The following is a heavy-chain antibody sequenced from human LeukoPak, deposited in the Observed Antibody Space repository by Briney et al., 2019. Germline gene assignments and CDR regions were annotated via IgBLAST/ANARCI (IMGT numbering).Heavy chain of an antibody. J-gene: IGHJ4*02. Sequence: ASVKVSCKASGYTFTSYYMHWVRQAPGQGLELMGIINPSGGSTSYAQKFQGRVTMTRDRSTSTVYMELSSLRSEDTAVYYCARARLPYYYDSSNPGTFDYWGQGTLVTVSS. D-gene: IGHD3-22*01. CDR1: GYTFTSYY. CDR2: INPSGGST. V-gene: IGHV1-46*01. CDR3: ARARLPYYYDSSNPGTFDY.